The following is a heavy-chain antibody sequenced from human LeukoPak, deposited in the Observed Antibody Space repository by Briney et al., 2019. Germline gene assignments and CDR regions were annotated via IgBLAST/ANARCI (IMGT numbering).Heavy chain of an antibody. J-gene: IGHJ4*02. D-gene: IGHD1-7*01. Sequence: GASVKVSCKASGGTFSSYAISWVRQAPGQGLEWMGRIIPILGIANYAQKFQGRVTITADKSTSTDYMELSSLRSEDTAVYYCARGTTSGNYWGQGTLVTVSS. CDR3: ARGTTSGNY. V-gene: IGHV1-69*04. CDR2: IIPILGIA. CDR1: GGTFSSYA.